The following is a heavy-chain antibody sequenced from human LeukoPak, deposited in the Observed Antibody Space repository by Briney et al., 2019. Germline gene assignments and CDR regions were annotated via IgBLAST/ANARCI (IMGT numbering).Heavy chain of an antibody. Sequence: ASVKVSCKTSGGTFNSYGIVWVRQAPGQGLEWLGRIIPVFNIANYARKFQGRVSITADKSTTTAYMELTSLTSEDTAVYFCARDEGILGSHFWGQGTLVTVSS. CDR3: ARDEGILGSHF. J-gene: IGHJ4*02. CDR1: GGTFNSYG. D-gene: IGHD3-16*01. V-gene: IGHV1-69*04. CDR2: IIPVFNIA.